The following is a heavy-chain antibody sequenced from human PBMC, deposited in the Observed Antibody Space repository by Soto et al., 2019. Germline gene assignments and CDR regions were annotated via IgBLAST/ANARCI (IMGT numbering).Heavy chain of an antibody. CDR2: IWYDGSNK. Sequence: QVQLVESGGGVVQPGRSLRLSCAASGFTFSSYGMHWVRQAPGKGLEWGAVIWYDGSNKYYAESVKGRFTISRDNSKNTLYLHMNSLRPEDTAVYYCARWGIAAGDYWGQGPLFTVSS. J-gene: IGHJ4*02. CDR1: GFTFSSYG. CDR3: ARWGIAAGDY. V-gene: IGHV3-33*01. D-gene: IGHD6-13*01.